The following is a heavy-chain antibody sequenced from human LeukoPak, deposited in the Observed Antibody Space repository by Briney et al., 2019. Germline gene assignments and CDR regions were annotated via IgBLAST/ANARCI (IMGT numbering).Heavy chain of an antibody. CDR2: INHSGST. J-gene: IGHJ5*02. CDR1: GGSFSGYY. Sequence: PSETLSLTCAVYGGSFSGYYWSWIRQPPGKGLEWIGEINHSGSTNYNPSLKSRVTISVDTSKNQFSLKLSSVTAADTAVYYCASIVVVPAATNWFDPWGQGTLVTVSS. CDR3: ASIVVVPAATNWFDP. V-gene: IGHV4-34*01. D-gene: IGHD2-2*01.